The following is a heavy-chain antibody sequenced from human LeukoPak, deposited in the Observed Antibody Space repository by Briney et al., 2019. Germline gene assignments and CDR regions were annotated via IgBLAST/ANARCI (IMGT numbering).Heavy chain of an antibody. D-gene: IGHD3-22*01. Sequence: GASVRVSCEASGYTFTGYYIHWVRQAPGQGLEWMGWINPNSGGTNYAQKLQGRVTMTTDTSTSTAYMELRSLRSDDTAVYYCARVDHSTMIVVDLYYYGMDVWGQGTTVTVSS. CDR1: GYTFTGYY. CDR3: ARVDHSTMIVVDLYYYGMDV. CDR2: INPNSGGT. J-gene: IGHJ6*02. V-gene: IGHV1-2*02.